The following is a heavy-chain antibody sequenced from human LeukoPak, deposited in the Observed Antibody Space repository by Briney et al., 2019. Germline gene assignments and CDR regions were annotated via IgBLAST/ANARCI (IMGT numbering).Heavy chain of an antibody. CDR2: MNPNSGNT. Sequence: GASVKVSCKASGYTFTSYDINWVRQATGQGLEWMGWMNPNSGNTGYAQKFQGRVTITADESTSTAYMELSSLRSEDTAVYYCARPSTMVRGVIGYYYYMDVWGKGTTVTISS. V-gene: IGHV1-8*01. CDR1: GYTFTSYD. D-gene: IGHD3-10*01. J-gene: IGHJ6*03. CDR3: ARPSTMVRGVIGYYYYMDV.